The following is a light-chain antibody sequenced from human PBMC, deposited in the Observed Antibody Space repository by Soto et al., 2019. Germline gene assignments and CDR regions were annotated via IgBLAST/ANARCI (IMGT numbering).Light chain of an antibody. V-gene: IGLV2-14*01. CDR2: EVS. Sequence: QSALTQPASVSGSPGQSITISCTGTSSDVGGYNYVSWYQQHPGKAPKLIIYEVSNRPSGVSNRFSGSKSGNTASLTISGLQAEDEADYDCSSYTSSSTPDVFGTGTKVTVL. J-gene: IGLJ1*01. CDR3: SSYTSSSTPDV. CDR1: SSDVGGYNY.